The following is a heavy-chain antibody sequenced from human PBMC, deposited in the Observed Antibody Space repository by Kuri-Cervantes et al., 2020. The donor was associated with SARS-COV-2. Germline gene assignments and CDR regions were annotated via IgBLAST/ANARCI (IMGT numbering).Heavy chain of an antibody. CDR1: GGSISSSSYY. Sequence: ESLKISCTVSGGSISSSSYYWGWIRQPPGKGLEWIGSIYYSGSTYYNPSLKSRVTISVDTSKNQFSLKLSSVTAADTAVYYCARGGAIFDYWGQGTLVTVSS. J-gene: IGHJ4*02. V-gene: IGHV4-39*07. D-gene: IGHD1-26*01. CDR2: IYYSGST. CDR3: ARGGAIFDY.